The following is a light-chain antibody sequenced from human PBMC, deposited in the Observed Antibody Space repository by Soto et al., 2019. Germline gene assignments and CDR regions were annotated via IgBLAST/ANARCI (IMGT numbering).Light chain of an antibody. CDR3: QQRSDWPS. J-gene: IGKJ4*01. V-gene: IGKV3-11*01. CDR1: QSVGSY. CDR2: DAS. Sequence: EIVLTQSPATLSLSPGERATLSCRASQSVGSYLAWYQQKPGQAPRLLIYDASNRATGIPARFSGSGSGTDFTLTITSLEPEDFAVYYCQQRSDWPSFGGGTKVDIK.